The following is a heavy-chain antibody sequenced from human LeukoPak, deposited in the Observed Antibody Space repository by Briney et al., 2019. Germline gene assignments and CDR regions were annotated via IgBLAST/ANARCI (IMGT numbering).Heavy chain of an antibody. D-gene: IGHD6-13*01. Sequence: SETLSLACTVSGGSISSYYWSWIRQPPGKGLEWIGYIYYSGSTNYNPSLKSRVTISVDTSKNQFSLKLSSVTAADTAVYYCAAKGIAAVAFDPWGQGTLVTVSS. CDR1: GGSISSYY. CDR2: IYYSGST. J-gene: IGHJ5*02. V-gene: IGHV4-59*08. CDR3: AAKGIAAVAFDP.